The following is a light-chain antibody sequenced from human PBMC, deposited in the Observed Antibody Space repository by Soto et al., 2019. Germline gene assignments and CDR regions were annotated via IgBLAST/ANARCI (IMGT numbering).Light chain of an antibody. CDR2: GAS. Sequence: EIVVTQSPATLSVSPGERATLSCRASQSVGSNLAWYQQKPGQAPRLLIYGASTRATDIPARFSGSGSGTEFALTTNSLQSEDFAVYFCQQFNVWHRTFGQGTKWISN. CDR3: QQFNVWHRT. CDR1: QSVGSN. V-gene: IGKV3-15*01. J-gene: IGKJ1*01.